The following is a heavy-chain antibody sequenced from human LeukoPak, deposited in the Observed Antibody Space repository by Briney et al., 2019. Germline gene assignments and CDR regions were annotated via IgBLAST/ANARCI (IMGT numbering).Heavy chain of an antibody. V-gene: IGHV5-51*01. J-gene: IGHJ5*02. CDR1: GYSFTSYW. CDR3: ARTGLYNWNYANWFDP. CDR2: IYPGDSDT. Sequence: GESLKISCKGSGYSFTSYWIGWVRQMPGKGLEWMGIIYPGDSDTRYSPSFQGQVTISADKSISTAYLQWSSLKASDTAMYYCARTGLYNWNYANWFDPWGQGTLVTVSS. D-gene: IGHD1-7*01.